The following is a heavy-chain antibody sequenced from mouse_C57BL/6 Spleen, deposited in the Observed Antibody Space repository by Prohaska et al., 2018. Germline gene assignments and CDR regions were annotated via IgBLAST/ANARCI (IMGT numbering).Heavy chain of an antibody. Sequence: LKISYKASGYTFTYYYMNLVKHSHRKRLEWIGDINPNNGGTSYNQKFKGKATLTVDKSSSTAYMELRSLTSEDSAVYYCARSNYYGSFLDYWGQGTNLTVSS. CDR2: INPNNGGT. V-gene: IGHV1-26*01. CDR1: GYTFTYYY. D-gene: IGHD1-1*01. J-gene: IGHJ2*01. CDR3: ARSNYYGSFLDY.